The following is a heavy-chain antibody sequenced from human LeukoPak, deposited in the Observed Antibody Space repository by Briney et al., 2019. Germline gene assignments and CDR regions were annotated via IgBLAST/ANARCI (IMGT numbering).Heavy chain of an antibody. CDR2: IKTKTVGATT. CDR1: GYTFSNAW. CDR3: TKNYYDTSGSLFY. V-gene: IGHV3-15*01. Sequence: GGSLRLSCAASGYTFSNAWMSWVRQAPGKGLEWVGRIKTKTVGATTDCGTPVKGRFTIQRDDLENTLYLRMNSLKTEDTAVYFCTKNYYDTSGSLFYWGQGTLVTVSS. J-gene: IGHJ4*02. D-gene: IGHD3-22*01.